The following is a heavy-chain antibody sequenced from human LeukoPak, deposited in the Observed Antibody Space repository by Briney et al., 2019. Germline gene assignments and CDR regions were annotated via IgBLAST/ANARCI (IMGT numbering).Heavy chain of an antibody. Sequence: GESLKISCKGSGYSFTSYWIGWVRQMPGKGLEWTGIIYPGDSDTRYSPSFQGQVTISADKSISTAYLQWSSLKASDTAMYYCARPVGPGDFSSSWDYWGQGTLVTVSS. V-gene: IGHV5-51*01. J-gene: IGHJ4*02. D-gene: IGHD6-13*01. CDR3: ARPVGPGDFSSSWDY. CDR1: GYSFTSYW. CDR2: IYPGDSDT.